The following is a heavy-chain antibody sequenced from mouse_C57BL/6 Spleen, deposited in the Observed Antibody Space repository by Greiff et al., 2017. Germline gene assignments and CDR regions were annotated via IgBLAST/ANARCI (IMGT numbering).Heavy chain of an antibody. CDR3: ARLRYYGSSYDWYFDV. D-gene: IGHD1-1*01. Sequence: EVQRVESGGGLVKPGGSLKLSCAASGFTFSDYGMHWVRQAPEKGLEWVAYISSGSSTIYYADTVKGRFTISSANAKNTLFLQMTSRRSEDAAMYYCARLRYYGSSYDWYFDVWGTGTTVTVSS. CDR1: GFTFSDYG. CDR2: ISSGSSTI. V-gene: IGHV5-17*01. J-gene: IGHJ1*03.